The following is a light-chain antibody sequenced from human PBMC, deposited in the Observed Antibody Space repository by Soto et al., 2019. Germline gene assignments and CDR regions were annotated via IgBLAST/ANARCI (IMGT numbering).Light chain of an antibody. CDR3: QQSYSTPPWT. Sequence: DVQITKSPSSLSASVGDRVTITCRSSQSVSIYLNWYQQKPGKAPNLLISAASSLQNGVPSRFRGSGSGTDFTLTISGLQPEDFATYYCQQSYSTPPWTLGQGTKVDI. J-gene: IGKJ1*01. V-gene: IGKV1-39*01. CDR1: QSVSIY. CDR2: AAS.